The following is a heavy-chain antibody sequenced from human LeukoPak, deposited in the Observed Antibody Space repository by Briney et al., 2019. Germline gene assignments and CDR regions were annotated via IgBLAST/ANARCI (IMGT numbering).Heavy chain of an antibody. J-gene: IGHJ4*02. V-gene: IGHV3-23*01. D-gene: IGHD4-11*01. Sequence: PGGSLRLSCAASGFTLRNYAMNWVRQAPGKGLEWVSGISGGGGNTYYADSVKGRFTISRDNSKSMLYLQMDSLRAEDTAVYYCAKHESLVTPIDYWGQGTLVTVSS. CDR2: ISGGGGNT. CDR1: GFTLRNYA. CDR3: AKHESLVTPIDY.